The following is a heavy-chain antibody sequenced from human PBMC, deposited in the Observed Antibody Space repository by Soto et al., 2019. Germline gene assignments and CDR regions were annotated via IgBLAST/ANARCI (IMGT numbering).Heavy chain of an antibody. D-gene: IGHD1-7*01. V-gene: IGHV3-30*18. Sequence: QVQLVESGGGVVQPGRSLRLSCAASGFTFRSSGIHWVRQAPGKGLEWVAVVSFDGTNKYYADSVKGRFTISRDNSKNTLYLQMNSLTAEDTAVYYCVKDVVSELRVLGHWGQGTLVTVSS. J-gene: IGHJ4*02. CDR1: GFTFRSSG. CDR2: VSFDGTNK. CDR3: VKDVVSELRVLGH.